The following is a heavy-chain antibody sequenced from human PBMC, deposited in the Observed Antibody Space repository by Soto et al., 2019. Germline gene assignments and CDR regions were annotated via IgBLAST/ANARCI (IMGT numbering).Heavy chain of an antibody. V-gene: IGHV4-39*01. J-gene: IGHJ4*02. CDR1: GGSTNSRSDY. CDR2: VYYSGST. CDR3: ARQPRGPGYGERGLYFDY. Sequence: SETLSLTCTVSGGSTNSRSDYWGWIRQPPGKGLEWIGSVYYSGSTYDNPSLQSRVTISVDASRNQFSLKLISVTAADTAVYFCARQPRGPGYGERGLYFDYWGQGTLVTVSS. D-gene: IGHD3-16*01.